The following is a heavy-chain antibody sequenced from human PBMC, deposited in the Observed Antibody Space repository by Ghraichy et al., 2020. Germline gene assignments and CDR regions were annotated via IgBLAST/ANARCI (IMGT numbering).Heavy chain of an antibody. CDR3: TLLHYYDSSGYYYGRGAESYYFDY. V-gene: IGHV3-49*04. D-gene: IGHD3-22*01. Sequence: GGSLRLSCIASGFTFGAYAMSWVRQAPGKGLEWVGFIRSKAYGGTTEYAASVKGRFTISRDDSKSIANLQMNSLKTEDTAVYYCTLLHYYDSSGYYYGRGAESYYFDYGDQGTLATV. CDR1: GFTFGAYA. CDR2: IRSKAYGGTT. J-gene: IGHJ4*02.